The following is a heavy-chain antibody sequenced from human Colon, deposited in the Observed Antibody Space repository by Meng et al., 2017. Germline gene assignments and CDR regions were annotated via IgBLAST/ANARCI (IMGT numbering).Heavy chain of an antibody. CDR2: VYHRGDT. J-gene: IGHJ4*02. D-gene: IGHD6-13*01. CDR3: GRDQGRQLVNH. V-gene: IGHV4-4*02. CDR1: GDSISSDSW. Sequence: QVQLQGAGPGLVKASGTLSPTCTVSGDSISSDSWWSWVRQPPGKGLEWIGEVYHRGDTNYNPSLKSRVVISVDRSKNQFSLNLSSVTAADTAVYYCGRDQGRQLVNHWGQGTLVTVSS.